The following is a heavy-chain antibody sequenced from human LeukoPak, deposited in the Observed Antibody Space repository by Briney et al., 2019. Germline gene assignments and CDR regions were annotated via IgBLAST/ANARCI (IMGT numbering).Heavy chain of an antibody. J-gene: IGHJ6*02. V-gene: IGHV3-11*05. Sequence: GGSLRLSCVVSGFTFSDYYMSWVRQAPGKGLEWISYIRGTSTDIKIADSVKGGFTISRDNAQNTLYLQMHSLRAEDTAVYYCVRDNTNYNNYHGMDVWGQGTTVTVSS. D-gene: IGHD2-8*01. CDR1: GFTFSDYY. CDR3: VRDNTNYNNYHGMDV. CDR2: IRGTSTDI.